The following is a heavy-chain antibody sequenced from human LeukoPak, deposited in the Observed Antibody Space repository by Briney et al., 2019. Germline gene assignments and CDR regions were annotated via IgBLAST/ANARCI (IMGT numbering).Heavy chain of an antibody. CDR2: ISGYNGYT. CDR3: ARVSPHRKMSYGNQNWFDT. V-gene: IGHV1-18*04. J-gene: IGHJ5*02. CDR1: GYTFTGYY. D-gene: IGHD3-16*01. Sequence: GASVKVSCKASGYTFTGYYMHWVRQTPGQGLEWMGWISGYNGYTKYAQKLQGRVTMTTDTSTSTAHMELRSLRSDDTAVYYCARVSPHRKMSYGNQNWFDTWGQGTLVTVSS.